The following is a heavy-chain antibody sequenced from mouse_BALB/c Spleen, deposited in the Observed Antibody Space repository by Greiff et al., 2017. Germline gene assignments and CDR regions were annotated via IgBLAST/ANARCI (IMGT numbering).Heavy chain of an antibody. Sequence: EVHLVESGGGLVQPGGSLRLSCATSGFTFTDYYMSWVRQPPGKALEWLGFIRNKANGYTTEYSASVKGRFTISSDNSQSILYLQMNTLRAEDSATYYCARDDYGFDYWGQGTTLTVSS. J-gene: IGHJ2*01. V-gene: IGHV7-3*02. CDR3: ARDDYGFDY. CDR2: IRNKANGYTT. CDR1: GFTFTDYY. D-gene: IGHD1-1*01.